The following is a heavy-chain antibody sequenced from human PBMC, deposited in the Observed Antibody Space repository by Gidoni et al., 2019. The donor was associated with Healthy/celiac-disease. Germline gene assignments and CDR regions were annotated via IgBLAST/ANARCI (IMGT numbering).Heavy chain of an antibody. V-gene: IGHV4-39*01. Sequence: QLQLQESGPGLVKPSETLSLTCTVSGGSISSSSYYWGWIRQPPGKRLEWIGSIYYSGSTYYNPSLKSRVTISVDTSKNQFSLKLSSVTAADTAVYYCARSLPDYFDYWGQGTLVTVSS. J-gene: IGHJ4*02. CDR2: IYYSGST. CDR3: ARSLPDYFDY. CDR1: GGSISSSSYY.